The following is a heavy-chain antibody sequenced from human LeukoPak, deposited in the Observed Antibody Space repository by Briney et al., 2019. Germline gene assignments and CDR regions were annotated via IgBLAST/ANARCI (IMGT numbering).Heavy chain of an antibody. V-gene: IGHV4-59*01. J-gene: IGHJ4*02. Sequence: SETLSLTCTVSGGSISSYYWSWIRQPPGKGLEWIGYIYYSGNTNYNPSLKSRVTISIDTSTNQFSLRLSSVTAADTAVYYCARVDWVDGYSFDYWGQGTLVTVSS. CDR3: ARVDWVDGYSFDY. CDR2: IYYSGNT. CDR1: GGSISSYY. D-gene: IGHD5-24*01.